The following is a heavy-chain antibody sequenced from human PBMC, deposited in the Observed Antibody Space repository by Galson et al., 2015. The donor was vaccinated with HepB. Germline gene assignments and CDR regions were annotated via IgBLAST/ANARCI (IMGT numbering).Heavy chain of an antibody. CDR3: ARDRRYFDWLLGVGWFDP. Sequence: SVKVSCKASGYTFTSYGISWVRQAPGQGLEWMGWISAYNGNTNYAQKLQGRVTMTTDTSTSTAYMELRSLRSDDTAVYYCARDRRYFDWLLGVGWFDPWGQGTLVTVSS. D-gene: IGHD3-9*01. CDR2: ISAYNGNT. V-gene: IGHV1-18*01. J-gene: IGHJ5*02. CDR1: GYTFTSYG.